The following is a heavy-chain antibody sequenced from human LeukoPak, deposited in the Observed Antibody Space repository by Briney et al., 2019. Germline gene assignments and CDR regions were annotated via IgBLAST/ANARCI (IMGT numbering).Heavy chain of an antibody. D-gene: IGHD3-22*01. CDR2: INHSGST. CDR1: GGSFSGYY. CDR3: AKMFDSSGYYLYFDY. V-gene: IGHV4-34*01. Sequence: SETLSLTCAVYGGSFSGYYWSWIRQPPGKGLEWIGEINHSGSTNYNPSLKSRVTISVDTSKNQYSLKLSSVTAADTAVYYCAKMFDSSGYYLYFDYWGQGTLVTVSS. J-gene: IGHJ4*02.